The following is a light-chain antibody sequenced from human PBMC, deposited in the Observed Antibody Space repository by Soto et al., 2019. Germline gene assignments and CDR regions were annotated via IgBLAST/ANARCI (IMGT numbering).Light chain of an antibody. CDR3: EAWDSNLSGGV. V-gene: IGLV1-51*01. Sequence: QSALTQPPSVSAAPGQKVTVSCSGSRSNIGNNYVSWYQHLPGTAPKLLIYDNDKQPSGIPDRFSASKSGTSATLDITGLQTGDEADYYCEAWDSNLSGGVFGGGTKLTVL. J-gene: IGLJ3*02. CDR1: RSNIGNNY. CDR2: DND.